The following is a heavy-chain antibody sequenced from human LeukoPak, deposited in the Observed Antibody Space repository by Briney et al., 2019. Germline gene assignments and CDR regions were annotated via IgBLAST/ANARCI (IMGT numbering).Heavy chain of an antibody. D-gene: IGHD3-16*01. CDR1: GFTFSSYW. CDR3: AREGFAGANDY. CDR2: ISYDGKKN. J-gene: IGHJ4*02. V-gene: IGHV3-30*03. Sequence: GGSLRLSCEASGFTFSSYWMHWVRQAPGKGLEWVAVISYDGKKNYYADSVKGRFTISRDNAKNTLYLQMISLRVEDTAVYYCAREGFAGANDYWGQGTLVTVSS.